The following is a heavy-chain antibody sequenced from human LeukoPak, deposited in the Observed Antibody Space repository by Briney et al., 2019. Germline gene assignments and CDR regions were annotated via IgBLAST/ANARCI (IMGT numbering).Heavy chain of an antibody. J-gene: IGHJ6*03. CDR2: ISGSGGST. V-gene: IGHV3-23*01. Sequence: GGTLRLSCAASGFTFSSYGMSWVRQAPGKGLEWVSAISGSGGSTYYADSVKGRFTISRDNAKNTLYLQMNSLRAEDTAVYYCAREGRDYYYMDVWGKGTTVTISS. CDR3: AREGRDYYYMDV. CDR1: GFTFSSYG.